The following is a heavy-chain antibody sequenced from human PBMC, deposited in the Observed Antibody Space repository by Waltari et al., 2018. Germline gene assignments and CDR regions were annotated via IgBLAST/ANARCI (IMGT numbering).Heavy chain of an antibody. D-gene: IGHD6-13*01. Sequence: QVQLQESGPGLVKPSETLSLTCAVSGFSISSGYYWGWIRQPPGRGLEWIGSIYHSGSPYSNPSLKSRATLSVDTSKNQFSLKLSSVTAADTAVYYCAREGRSIAPAGTRRKDFTFDYWGQGTLVTVSS. V-gene: IGHV4-38-2*02. CDR2: IYHSGSP. J-gene: IGHJ4*02. CDR1: GFSISSGYY. CDR3: AREGRSIAPAGTRRKDFTFDY.